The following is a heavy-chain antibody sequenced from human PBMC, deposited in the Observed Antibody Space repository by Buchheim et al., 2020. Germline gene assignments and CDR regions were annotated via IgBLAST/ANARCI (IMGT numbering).Heavy chain of an antibody. CDR3: AREVNDYGDYVNYGMDV. Sequence: EVQLVESGGGLVQPGGSLRLSCAASGFTFSSYSMNWVRQAPGKGLEWVSYISSSSSTIYYADPVKGRFTISRDNSKNSLYLQMNSLRAEDTAVYYCAREVNDYGDYVNYGMDVWGQGTT. CDR2: ISSSSSTI. J-gene: IGHJ6*02. V-gene: IGHV3-48*01. CDR1: GFTFSSYS. D-gene: IGHD4-17*01.